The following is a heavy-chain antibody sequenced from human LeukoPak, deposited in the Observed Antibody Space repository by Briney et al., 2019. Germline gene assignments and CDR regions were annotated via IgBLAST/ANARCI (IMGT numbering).Heavy chain of an antibody. CDR2: IIPIFGTA. J-gene: IGHJ3*02. CDR3: ARDHYSSGFSCSFDI. V-gene: IGHV1-69*06. Sequence: SVTVSCKASGGTFSSYAISWVRQAPGQGLEWMGGIIPIFGTANYAQKFQGRVTITADKSTSTAYMELSSLRSEDTAVYYCARDHYSSGFSCSFDIWGQGTMVTVSS. CDR1: GGTFSSYA. D-gene: IGHD6-19*01.